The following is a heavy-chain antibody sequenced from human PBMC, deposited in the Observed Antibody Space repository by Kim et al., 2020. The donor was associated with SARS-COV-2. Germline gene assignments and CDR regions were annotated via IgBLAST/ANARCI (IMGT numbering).Heavy chain of an antibody. CDR2: INPSDGST. Sequence: ASVKVSCKASGYTLANYYVHWVRQAPGQGLEWMGIINPSDGSTSYAQKLQGRVTMTRDTSTSTFYMELTSLRSEDTALYYCARRLVLRYFDWLVPYGMDVWGQRTTVTVSS. D-gene: IGHD3-9*01. CDR1: GYTLANYY. CDR3: ARRLVLRYFDWLVPYGMDV. J-gene: IGHJ6*02. V-gene: IGHV1-46*01.